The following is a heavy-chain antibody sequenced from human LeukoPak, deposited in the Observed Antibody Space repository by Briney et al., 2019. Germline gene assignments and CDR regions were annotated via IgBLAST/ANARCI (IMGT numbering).Heavy chain of an antibody. Sequence: ASVKVSCKASGYTFTNFGISWVRQAQGQGLEWMGWVSTYSGNTNYAQKFQGRVSMTTETSTDTVYMELKSLRPDDTATYYCARDLGYCSFGFGLGSCNRKWFDPWGQGTLVSVSS. CDR1: GYTFTNFG. D-gene: IGHD2-15*01. V-gene: IGHV1-18*01. CDR2: VSTYSGNT. J-gene: IGHJ5*02. CDR3: ARDLGYCSFGFGLGSCNRKWFDP.